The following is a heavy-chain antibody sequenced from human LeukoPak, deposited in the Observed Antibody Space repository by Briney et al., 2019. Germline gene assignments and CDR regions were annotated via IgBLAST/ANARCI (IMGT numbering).Heavy chain of an antibody. D-gene: IGHD1-26*01. V-gene: IGHV4-59*08. CDR2: IYYSGST. Sequence: SETLSPTCTVSGGSISSYYWSWIRQPPGKGLEWIGYIYYSGSTNYNPSLKSRVTISVDTSKNQFSLKLSSVTAADTAVYYCARVFARYSGSFWGQGTLVIVSS. CDR3: ARVFARYSGSF. J-gene: IGHJ4*02. CDR1: GGSISSYY.